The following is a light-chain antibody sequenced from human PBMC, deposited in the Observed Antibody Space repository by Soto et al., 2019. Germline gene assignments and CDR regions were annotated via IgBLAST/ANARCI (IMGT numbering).Light chain of an antibody. CDR1: QGIRND. Sequence: IQMIQSPSTLSASVRDRVTITCRASQGIRNDLGWYQQKPGKAPKLLIYAASSLQSGVPSRFSGSGSGTDFTLTISSLQPEDFATYYCLQDYNYPWTFGQGTKVDI. J-gene: IGKJ1*01. CDR2: AAS. CDR3: LQDYNYPWT. V-gene: IGKV1-6*01.